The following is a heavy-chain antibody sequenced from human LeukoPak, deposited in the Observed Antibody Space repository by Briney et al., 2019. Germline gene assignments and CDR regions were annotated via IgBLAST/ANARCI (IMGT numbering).Heavy chain of an antibody. CDR2: VYYTGST. J-gene: IGHJ4*02. CDR3: ARGAMTTTPFFDY. V-gene: IGHV4-59*01. D-gene: IGHD5-24*01. CDR1: GGSISNYY. Sequence: SETLSLTCPVSGGSISNYYYWTWIRQPPGKGLEWIGYVYYTGSTNFNPSLKSRVTMSLDTSRNQFSLKLTSLTAADTAVYYCARGAMTTTPFFDYWGQGTLVTVSS.